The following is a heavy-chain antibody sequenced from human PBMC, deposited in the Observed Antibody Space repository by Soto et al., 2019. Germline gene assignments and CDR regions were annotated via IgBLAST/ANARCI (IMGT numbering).Heavy chain of an antibody. Sequence: PGGSLTLSCVDSGFTFSRYSMTWVRQAPGKGLEWVSSITGTGGRAYYSDSAKGRFTLSRDNLKNTLYLQMNSLRAEDTAVYYCAKPLGGGTPYGMDVWGQGTTVTVSS. D-gene: IGHD2-15*01. J-gene: IGHJ6*02. CDR1: GFTFSRYS. CDR2: ITGTGGRA. CDR3: AKPLGGGTPYGMDV. V-gene: IGHV3-23*01.